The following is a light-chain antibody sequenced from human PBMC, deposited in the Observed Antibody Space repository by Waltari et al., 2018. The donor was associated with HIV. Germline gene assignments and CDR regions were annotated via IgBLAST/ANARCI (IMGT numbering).Light chain of an antibody. Sequence: QSVLTQPPSVSAAPGQKVTISCSGSSPNIGNNYVSRNQQLPGTAPKLLIYYNNKRPSGIPDRFSGSKSGTSATLGITGLQTGDEADYYCGTWDNSLSAGGVFGTGTKVTVL. CDR1: SPNIGNNY. V-gene: IGLV1-51*01. CDR2: YNN. J-gene: IGLJ1*01. CDR3: GTWDNSLSAGGV.